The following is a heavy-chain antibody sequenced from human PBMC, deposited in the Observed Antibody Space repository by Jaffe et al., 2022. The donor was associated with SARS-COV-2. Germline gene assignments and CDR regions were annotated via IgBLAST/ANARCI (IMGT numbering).Heavy chain of an antibody. V-gene: IGHV1-18*01. CDR2: INGQYGHT. CDR1: SYTFTKHS. J-gene: IGHJ4*02. D-gene: IGHD3-3*01. CDR3: ASGDFWSGRLDY. Sequence: QVQLVQSGPEVQKPGASVKVSCKASSYTFTKHSVNWVRQAPGQGLEWMGWINGQYGHTNYAQRLQGRVTMTTDTSTTTAYIQLRNLRSDDTAVYYCASGDFWSGRLDYWGQGTLVTVSS.